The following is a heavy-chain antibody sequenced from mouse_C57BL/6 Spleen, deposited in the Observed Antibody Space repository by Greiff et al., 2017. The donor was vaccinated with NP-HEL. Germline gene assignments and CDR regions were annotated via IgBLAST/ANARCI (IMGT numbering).Heavy chain of an antibody. CDR1: GYSITSGYY. D-gene: IGHD1-1*01. Sequence: EVKLEESGPGLVKPSQSLSLTCSVTGYSITSGYYWNWSRQFPGNKMEWMGYISYDGSNNYNPSLKNRISITRDTSKNQFFLKLNSVTTEDTATYYCARDGYYYGSSPYYYAMYDWGQGISVTVSS. CDR2: ISYDGSN. J-gene: IGHJ4*01. V-gene: IGHV3-6*01. CDR3: ARDGYYYGSSPYYYAMYD.